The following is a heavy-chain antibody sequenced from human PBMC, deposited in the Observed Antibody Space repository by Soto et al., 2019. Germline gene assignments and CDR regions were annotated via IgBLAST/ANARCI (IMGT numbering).Heavy chain of an antibody. CDR1: GGSFSDYY. J-gene: IGHJ1*01. Sequence: QVQIQQWGAGLLKPAETLSLTCAVYGGSFSDYYWSWIRQPPGKGLEWSGEINHSGITNYSPSLKSRVTMSVDTSKNQFSLKLTSVTAADTTLYYCARFPFDSNDWTNPRYFDIWGQGTLVTVAS. D-gene: IGHD3-22*01. CDR3: ARFPFDSNDWTNPRYFDI. V-gene: IGHV4-34*01. CDR2: INHSGIT.